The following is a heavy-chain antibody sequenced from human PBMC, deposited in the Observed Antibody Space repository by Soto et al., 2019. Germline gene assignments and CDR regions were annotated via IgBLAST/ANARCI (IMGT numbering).Heavy chain of an antibody. J-gene: IGHJ4*02. CDR1: GGSISSFF. V-gene: IGHV4-59*01. CDR2: IYYSGST. Sequence: SVTLSLTCTVAGGSISSFFWSWIRQPPGKGLEWIGYIYYSGSTNYNPSLKSRVTISVDTSKNQFSLKLSSVTAADTAVYYCARSDGRYWGQGTLVTVSS. CDR3: ARSDGRY.